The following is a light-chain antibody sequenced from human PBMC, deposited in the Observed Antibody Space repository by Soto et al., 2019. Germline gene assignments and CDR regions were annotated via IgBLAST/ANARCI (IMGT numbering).Light chain of an antibody. CDR3: QQYGRSPRT. V-gene: IGKV3-20*01. CDR2: GAS. Sequence: EIVLTQSPGTLSVSPGERATLSCRASQSVSSSYLAWYQQKPGQAPRLLMYGASNRAAGIPDRFSGSASGTDFTLTISRLEPEDFAVYYCQQYGRSPRTFGQGTKVEVK. J-gene: IGKJ1*01. CDR1: QSVSSSY.